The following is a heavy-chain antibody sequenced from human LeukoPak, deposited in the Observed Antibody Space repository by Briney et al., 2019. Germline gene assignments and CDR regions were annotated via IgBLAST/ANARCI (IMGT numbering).Heavy chain of an antibody. CDR3: ARGVREWEASPFDY. CDR1: GYTFTCYY. D-gene: IGHD1-26*01. V-gene: IGHV1-2*02. J-gene: IGHJ4*02. CDR2: INPNSGGT. Sequence: ASVKVSCKASGYTFTCYYMHWVRQAPGQGLEWMGWINPNSGGTNYAQKFQGRVTMTRDTSISTAYMELSRLRSDDTAVYYCARGVREWEASPFDYWGQGTLVTVSS.